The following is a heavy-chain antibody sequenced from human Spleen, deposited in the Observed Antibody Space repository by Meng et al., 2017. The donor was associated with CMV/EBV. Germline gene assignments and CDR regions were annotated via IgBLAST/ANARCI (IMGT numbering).Heavy chain of an antibody. CDR2: INSDGSST. V-gene: IGHV3-74*01. Sequence: GESLKISCAASGFTFSSYWMHWVRQAPGKGLVWVSRINSDGSSTSYADSVKGRFTISRDNAKNTLYLQMTGLRAEDAAVYHCARGRWGYYYDYWGQGTVVTVSS. CDR3: ARGRWGYYYDY. CDR1: GFTFSSYW. J-gene: IGHJ4*02. D-gene: IGHD3-22*01.